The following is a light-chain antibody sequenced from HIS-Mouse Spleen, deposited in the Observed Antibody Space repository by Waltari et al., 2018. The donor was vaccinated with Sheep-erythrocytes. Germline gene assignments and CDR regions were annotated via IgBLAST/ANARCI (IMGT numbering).Light chain of an antibody. CDR2: EGS. V-gene: IGLV2-23*01. CDR1: SRDVGGYNL. CDR3: CSYAGSSTPWV. Sequence: QSALTQPASGSGSPGQSITISCTGSSRDVGGYNLVSWYQQHPGKAPKLMMYEGSKRPSWVSNRFSGSKSGNTASLTSSGLQAEDDADYYCCSYAGSSTPWVFGGGTKLTVL. J-gene: IGLJ3*02.